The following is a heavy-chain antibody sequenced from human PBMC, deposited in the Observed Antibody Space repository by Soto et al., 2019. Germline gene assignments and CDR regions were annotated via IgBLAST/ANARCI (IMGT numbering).Heavy chain of an antibody. CDR2: ISYDGSNK. J-gene: IGHJ3*02. Sequence: GGSLRLSCAASGFTFSSYGMHWVRQAPGKGLEWVAVISYDGSNKYYADSVKGRFTISRDNSKNTLYLQMNSLRSDDTAVYYCARDGQNWDDAFDIWGQGTMVTVSS. CDR3: ARDGQNWDDAFDI. CDR1: GFTFSSYG. D-gene: IGHD7-27*01. V-gene: IGHV3-30*03.